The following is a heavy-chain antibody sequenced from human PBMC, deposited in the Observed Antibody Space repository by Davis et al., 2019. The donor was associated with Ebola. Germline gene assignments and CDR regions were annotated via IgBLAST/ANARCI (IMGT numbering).Heavy chain of an antibody. V-gene: IGHV3-49*03. CDR2: IRSKAYGGTT. J-gene: IGHJ6*02. D-gene: IGHD3-10*01. Sequence: GGSLRLSCTASGFTFGDYAMSWFRQAPGKGLEWVGFIRSKAYGGTTEYAASVKGRFTISRDDSKSIAYLQMNSLKTEDTAVYYCTRGRGSARDYYYGMDVWGQGTTVTVSS. CDR3: TRGRGSARDYYYGMDV. CDR1: GFTFGDYA.